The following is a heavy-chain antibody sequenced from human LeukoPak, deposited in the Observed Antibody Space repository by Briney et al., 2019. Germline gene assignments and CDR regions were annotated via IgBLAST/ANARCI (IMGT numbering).Heavy chain of an antibody. CDR1: GFSFSSYS. Sequence: GGSLRLSCAASGFSFSSYSMNWVRQAPGKGLEWVSYISGSSPTIYYADSVKGRFTISRDNAKDSLCLQMNSLRAEDTAVYYCARDKYPTTVHDAFDVWGQGTMVTVSS. CDR3: ARDKYPTTVHDAFDV. V-gene: IGHV3-48*04. D-gene: IGHD4-17*01. CDR2: ISGSSPTI. J-gene: IGHJ3*01.